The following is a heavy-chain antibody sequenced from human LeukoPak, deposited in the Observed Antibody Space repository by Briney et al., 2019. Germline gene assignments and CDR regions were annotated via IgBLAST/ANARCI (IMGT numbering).Heavy chain of an antibody. D-gene: IGHD1-1*01. CDR3: ARGGAFYWNPRY. CDR1: GFTVSDYY. J-gene: IGHJ4*02. Sequence: AGGSLRLSCVASGFTVSDYYMSWVRQAPGMGLEWVSLLYTDDTTIYADSVEGRFTISRDDSKNTIYLHMTTLRGEDTAVYYCARGGAFYWNPRYWGQGTLVTVSS. V-gene: IGHV3-53*01. CDR2: LYTDDTT.